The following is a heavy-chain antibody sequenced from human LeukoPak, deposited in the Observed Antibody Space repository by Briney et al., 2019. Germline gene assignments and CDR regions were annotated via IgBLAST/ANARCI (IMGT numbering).Heavy chain of an antibody. CDR3: AKRYGSGSYSPLDY. D-gene: IGHD3-10*01. CDR1: GFTFSSYG. Sequence: PGGSLRLSCTASGFTFSSYGMSWVRQAPGKGLEWVSAISGSGGSTYYADSVRGRFTISRDNSKNTLYLQMNSLRAEDTAVYYCAKRYGSGSYSPLDYWGQGTLVTVSS. V-gene: IGHV3-23*01. J-gene: IGHJ4*02. CDR2: ISGSGGST.